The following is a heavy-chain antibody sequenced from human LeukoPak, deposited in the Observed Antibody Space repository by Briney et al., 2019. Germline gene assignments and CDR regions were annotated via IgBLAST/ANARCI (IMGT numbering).Heavy chain of an antibody. J-gene: IGHJ4*02. CDR2: IRSTDGAI. CDR1: GFTFRLYS. V-gene: IGHV3-48*02. Sequence: GWLRLSCAASGFTFRLYSMNWVRQAPGKGLEWLSYIRSTDGAIAYADSVKGRFTISRDDAKNSLYLQMNSLRDEDTAVYYCARDIASRRIDYWGQGTPVTVSS. CDR3: ARDIASRRIDY. D-gene: IGHD6-6*01.